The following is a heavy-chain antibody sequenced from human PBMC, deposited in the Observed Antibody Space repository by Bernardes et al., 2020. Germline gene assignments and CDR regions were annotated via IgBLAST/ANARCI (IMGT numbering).Heavy chain of an antibody. V-gene: IGHV4-39*01. CDR3: ARLLRLPDY. J-gene: IGHJ4*02. Sequence: SETLSLTCTVSGGSISSSSYYWGWLRQPPGQGLEWIGSIYYSGSTYYNPSLKSRVTISVDTSKNQFSLKPSSVTAADTAVYYCARLLRLPDYWGQGTLVTVSS. D-gene: IGHD3-16*01. CDR2: IYYSGST. CDR1: GGSISSSSYY.